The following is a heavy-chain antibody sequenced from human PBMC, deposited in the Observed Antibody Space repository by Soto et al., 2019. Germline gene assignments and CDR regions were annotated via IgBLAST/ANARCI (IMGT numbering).Heavy chain of an antibody. CDR3: ARGGGHDYSDYGYDY. D-gene: IGHD4-17*01. V-gene: IGHV4-31*02. J-gene: IGHJ4*02. CDR2: IYSSGST. Sequence: VQLVESGGGLVQPGGSLRISCAASGFTFSDQYMDWVRQAPGKGLEWIGYIYSSGSTYYNPSLKSRVIISVDTSKKQFSLKLSSVTAADTAIYYCARGGGHDYSDYGYDYWGQGTLVTVSS. CDR1: GFTFSDQY.